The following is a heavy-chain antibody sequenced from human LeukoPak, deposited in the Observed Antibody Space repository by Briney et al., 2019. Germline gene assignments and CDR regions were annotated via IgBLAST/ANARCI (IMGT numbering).Heavy chain of an antibody. V-gene: IGHV3-23*01. CDR1: GFTFSSYA. CDR2: INVSGGST. CDR3: AKVGGYLIY. D-gene: IGHD3-22*01. J-gene: IGHJ4*02. Sequence: GGSLRLSCAASGFTFSSYAMSWVRQAPGKGLEWVSSINVSGGSTYYADSVKGRFTISRDNSKNTLYLQMNSLRAEDTAIYYCAKVGGYLIYWGQGTLVTVSS.